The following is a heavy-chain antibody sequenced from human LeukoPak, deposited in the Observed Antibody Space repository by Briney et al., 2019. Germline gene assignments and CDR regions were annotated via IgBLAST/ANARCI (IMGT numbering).Heavy chain of an antibody. D-gene: IGHD5-12*01. CDR1: GGSISSSSYY. V-gene: IGHV4-39*07. J-gene: IGHJ5*02. CDR2: IYYSGST. Sequence: SETLSLTCTLSGGSISSSSYYWGWIRQPPGKGLEWIGSIYYSGSTYYNPSLKSRVTISVDTSKNQFSLKLSSVTAADTAVYYCARDVPIIVATIEGNWFDPGGQGTLVTVSS. CDR3: ARDVPIIVATIEGNWFDP.